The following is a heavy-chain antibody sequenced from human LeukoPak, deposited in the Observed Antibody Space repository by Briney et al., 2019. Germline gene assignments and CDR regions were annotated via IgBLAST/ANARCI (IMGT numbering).Heavy chain of an antibody. CDR3: ASLRIAARLPDAFDI. V-gene: IGHV5-51*01. D-gene: IGHD6-6*01. CDR1: GYSFTSYW. CDR2: IYPGDSDT. Sequence: GESLKISCKGSGYSFTSYWIGWVRQMPGKGLEWMGIIYPGDSDTRYSPSFQGQVTISADESISTAYLQWSSLKASDTAMYYCASLRIAARLPDAFDIWGQGTMVTVSS. J-gene: IGHJ3*02.